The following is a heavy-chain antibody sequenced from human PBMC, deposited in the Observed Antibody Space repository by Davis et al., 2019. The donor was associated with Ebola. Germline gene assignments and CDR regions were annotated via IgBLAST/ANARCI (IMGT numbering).Heavy chain of an antibody. D-gene: IGHD6-6*01. CDR1: GYTFTSYA. CDR2: INAGNGNT. V-gene: IGHV1-3*01. CDR3: ARGIAARGYNWFDP. J-gene: IGHJ5*02. Sequence: AASVKVSCKASGYTFTSYAMHWVRQAPGQRLEWMGWINAGNGNTKYSQKFQGRVTITRDTSASTAYMELSSLRSEDTAVYYCARGIAARGYNWFDPWGQGTLVTVSS.